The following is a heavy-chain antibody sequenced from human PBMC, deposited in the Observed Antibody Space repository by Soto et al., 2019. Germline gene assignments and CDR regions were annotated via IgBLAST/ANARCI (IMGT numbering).Heavy chain of an antibody. Sequence: PGGSLRLSCAASGFTFSSYSMNWVRQAPGKGLEWVSYISSSSSTIYYADSVKGRFTISRDNAKNSLYLQMNSLRDEDTAVYYCARAPGYSSSWYRNYWGQGTLVTVPS. CDR3: ARAPGYSSSWYRNY. CDR2: ISSSSSTI. J-gene: IGHJ4*02. D-gene: IGHD6-13*01. V-gene: IGHV3-48*02. CDR1: GFTFSSYS.